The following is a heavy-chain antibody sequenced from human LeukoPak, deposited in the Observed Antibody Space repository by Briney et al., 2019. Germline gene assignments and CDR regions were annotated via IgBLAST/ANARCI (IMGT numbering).Heavy chain of an antibody. CDR2: IRNKANSYTT. J-gene: IGHJ4*02. V-gene: IGHV3-72*01. CDR3: AQSGSYAAFDY. Sequence: PGGSLRLSCAASGFTFSDHYMDWVRRAAGKGLEWVGRIRNKANSYTTEYAASVKGRFTISRDDSKNSLYLQMNSLKTEDTAVYYCAQSGSYAAFDYWGQGTLVTVSS. CDR1: GFTFSDHY. D-gene: IGHD3-16*01.